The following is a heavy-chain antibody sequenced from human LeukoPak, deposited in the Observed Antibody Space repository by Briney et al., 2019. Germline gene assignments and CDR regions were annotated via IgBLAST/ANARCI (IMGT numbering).Heavy chain of an antibody. V-gene: IGHV1-18*01. J-gene: IGHJ5*02. CDR1: GYTFTSYG. CDR2: ISAYNGNT. D-gene: IGHD3-10*01. CDR3: ARDYERIIMVRGVPLSPQTVFDP. Sequence: GASVKVSCKASGYTFTSYGISWVRQAPGQGLEWMGWISAYNGNTNYAQKLQGRVTITTDTSTSTAYMELRSLRSDDTAVYYCARDYERIIMVRGVPLSPQTVFDPWGQGTLVTVSS.